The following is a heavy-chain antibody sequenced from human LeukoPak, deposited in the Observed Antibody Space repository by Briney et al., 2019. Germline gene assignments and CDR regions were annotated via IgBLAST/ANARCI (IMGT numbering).Heavy chain of an antibody. J-gene: IGHJ3*02. CDR1: GFTVSSSY. Sequence: GGSLRLSCAASGFTVSSSYMNWVRQAPGKGLEGVSVLYTGGSTNYADSVKGRFTISRDNSKNTLYLQMNSLRAEDTAVYYCARENGGYANAFDIWGQGTMVTVSS. CDR3: ARENGGYANAFDI. CDR2: LYTGGST. V-gene: IGHV3-53*01. D-gene: IGHD4-23*01.